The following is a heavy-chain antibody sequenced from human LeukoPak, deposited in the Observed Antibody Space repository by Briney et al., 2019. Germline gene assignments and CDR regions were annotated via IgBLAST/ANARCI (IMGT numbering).Heavy chain of an antibody. CDR1: GVSISTYY. CDR2: IYYSGST. D-gene: IGHD6-19*01. Sequence: PSETLSLTCTVSGVSISTYYWSWIRQPPGKGLEWIGNIYYSGSTNYNPSLKSRVTISVDTSKNQFSLKLTAVTAADTAVYYCARHRYSSAWSVVDYWGQGTLVTVSS. V-gene: IGHV4-59*08. J-gene: IGHJ4*02. CDR3: ARHRYSSAWSVVDY.